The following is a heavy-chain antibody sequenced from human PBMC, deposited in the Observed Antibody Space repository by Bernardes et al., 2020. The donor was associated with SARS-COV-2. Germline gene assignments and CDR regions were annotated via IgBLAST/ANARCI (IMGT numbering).Heavy chain of an antibody. CDR2: INHSGST. J-gene: IGHJ6*02. Sequence: SETLSLTCAVYGGSFSGYYWSWIRQPPGKGLEWIGEINHSGSTNYNPSLKSRVTISVDTSKNQFSLKLSSVTAADTAVYYCARSNYAVYYYYYYGMDVWGQGTTVTVSS. D-gene: IGHD1-7*01. V-gene: IGHV4-34*01. CDR3: ARSNYAVYYYYYYGMDV. CDR1: GGSFSGYY.